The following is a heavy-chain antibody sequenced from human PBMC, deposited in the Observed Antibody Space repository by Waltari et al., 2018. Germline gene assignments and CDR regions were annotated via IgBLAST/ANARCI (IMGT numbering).Heavy chain of an antibody. D-gene: IGHD3-10*01. CDR2: IKQDGSEK. J-gene: IGHJ4*02. Sequence: WVRQAPGMGLEWVANIKQDGSEKYYVDSVKGRFTISRDNAKNSLYLQMNSLRAEDTAVYYCAREKLWFGELSRPIDYWGQGTLVTVSS. CDR3: AREKLWFGELSRPIDY. V-gene: IGHV3-7*01.